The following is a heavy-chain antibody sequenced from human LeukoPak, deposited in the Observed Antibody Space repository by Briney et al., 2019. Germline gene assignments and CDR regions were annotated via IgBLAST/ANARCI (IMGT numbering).Heavy chain of an antibody. Sequence: GASVKVSCKASGGTFSSYAISWVRQAPGQGLEWMGRIIPILGIANYAQKFQGRVTITADKSTSTAYMELSSLRSEDTAVYYCARGLGSGWSYYFHYWGQGTLVTVSS. CDR2: IIPILGIA. D-gene: IGHD6-19*01. V-gene: IGHV1-69*04. CDR3: ARGLGSGWSYYFHY. CDR1: GGTFSSYA. J-gene: IGHJ4*02.